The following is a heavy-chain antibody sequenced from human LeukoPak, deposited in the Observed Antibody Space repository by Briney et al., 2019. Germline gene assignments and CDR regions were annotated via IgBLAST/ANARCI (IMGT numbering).Heavy chain of an antibody. Sequence: GGSLRLSCAAAGSTFSRYWMQWVRQAPGKGLVWVSRINSDGRRTSHADPVRGRFTISRDNAKNTVYLQMNSLRTEDTAVYYWAREVVDHYDSSGSFDYWGQGTLVTVPS. V-gene: IGHV3-74*01. J-gene: IGHJ4*02. CDR3: AREVVDHYDSSGSFDY. CDR2: INSDGRRT. CDR1: GSTFSRYW. D-gene: IGHD3-22*01.